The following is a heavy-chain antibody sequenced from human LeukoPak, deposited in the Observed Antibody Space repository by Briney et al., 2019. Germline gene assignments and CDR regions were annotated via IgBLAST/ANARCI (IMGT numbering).Heavy chain of an antibody. Sequence: PGGSLRLSCAASGFTFSFYALSWVRQAPGKGLEWVSAISSSGSTTYYADSLKGRFTISRDNSKNTLYLQMNSLRAEDTAVYYCATPPYYYDSSGYFPTGDYWGQGTLVTVSS. CDR2: ISSSGSTT. D-gene: IGHD3-22*01. CDR3: ATPPYYYDSSGYFPTGDY. V-gene: IGHV3-23*01. J-gene: IGHJ4*02. CDR1: GFTFSFYA.